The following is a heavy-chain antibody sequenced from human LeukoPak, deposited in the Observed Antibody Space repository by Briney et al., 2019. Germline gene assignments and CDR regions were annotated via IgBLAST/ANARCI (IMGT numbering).Heavy chain of an antibody. Sequence: QSGGSLRLSCAAPGFTLNNYAMSWVRQAPGKGLEWVSATSSSDAGTYHADSVRGRFTISRDNSKNTLYLQMNSLRAEDAAVYYCARAPVTPCSGVLCYPFDYWGQGILVTVSS. CDR2: TSSSDAGT. J-gene: IGHJ4*02. D-gene: IGHD2-15*01. CDR1: GFTLNNYA. CDR3: ARAPVTPCSGVLCYPFDY. V-gene: IGHV3-23*01.